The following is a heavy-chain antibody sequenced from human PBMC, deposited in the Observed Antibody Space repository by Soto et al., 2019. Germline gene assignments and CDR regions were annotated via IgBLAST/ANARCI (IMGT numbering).Heavy chain of an antibody. V-gene: IGHV4-59*01. Sequence: SETLSLTCTVSGGSIGSYYWSWIRQPPGKGLEWIGYIYYSGSTNYNPSLKSRVTISVDTSKNQFSLKLSSVTAADTAVYYCARAQLTRFHYYYYMDVWGKGTTVTVSS. D-gene: IGHD6-13*01. CDR1: GGSIGSYY. CDR3: ARAQLTRFHYYYYMDV. CDR2: IYYSGST. J-gene: IGHJ6*03.